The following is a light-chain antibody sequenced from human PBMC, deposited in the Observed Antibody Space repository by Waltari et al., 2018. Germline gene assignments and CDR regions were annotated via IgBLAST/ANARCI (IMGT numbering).Light chain of an antibody. Sequence: EIVLTQSPATLSLSPGERATLSCRASQSVRTYLAWYQQKPGQAPRLLIYDASNRAAGIPARFSGGGSGTDFTITISSLQPEDFALYYCQQRYNWPRGAFGGGTRVEI. CDR1: QSVRTY. J-gene: IGKJ4*01. CDR3: QQRYNWPRGA. V-gene: IGKV3-11*01. CDR2: DAS.